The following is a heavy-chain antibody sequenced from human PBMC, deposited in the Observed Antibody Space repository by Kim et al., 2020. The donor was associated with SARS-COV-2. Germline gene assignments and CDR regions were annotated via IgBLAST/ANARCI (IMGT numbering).Heavy chain of an antibody. J-gene: IGHJ5*02. CDR2: MNPNSGNT. D-gene: IGHD3-10*01. V-gene: IGHV1-8*01. CDR1: GYTFTSYD. CDR3: ARGVYGSGSYTMGFDP. Sequence: ASVKVSCKASGYTFTSYDINWVRQATGQGPEWMGWMNPNSGNTGYSQKFQGRITMTRNTSISTAYKELSSLRSEDTAVYYCARGVYGSGSYTMGFDPWGQGTHVTVSS.